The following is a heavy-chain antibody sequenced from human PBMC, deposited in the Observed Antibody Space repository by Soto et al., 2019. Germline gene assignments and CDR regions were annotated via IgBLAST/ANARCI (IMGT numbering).Heavy chain of an antibody. V-gene: IGHV4-61*01. J-gene: IGHJ5*02. CDR2: IYYSGST. CDR3: ARETAGSCPIGVCYGNNWFDP. CDR1: GGSVRSGSYY. D-gene: IGHD2-8*01. Sequence: SETLSLTCTVSGGSVRSGSYYWSWIRQPPEKGLEWIAYIYYSGSTNFNPSLKSRVTISVDTSKNQFSLKVRSVTAADTAVYYCARETAGSCPIGVCYGNNWFDPWGQGTLVTVSS.